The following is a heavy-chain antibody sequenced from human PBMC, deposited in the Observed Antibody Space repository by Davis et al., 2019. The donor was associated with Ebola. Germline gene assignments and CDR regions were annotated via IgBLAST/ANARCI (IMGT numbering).Heavy chain of an antibody. D-gene: IGHD3-22*01. CDR3: ARFSSGYYGRSYYYYGMDV. J-gene: IGHJ6*02. CDR1: GGSISSSSYY. V-gene: IGHV4-61*01. Sequence: MPSETLSLTCTVSGGSISSSSYYWSWIRQPPGKGLEWIGYIYYSGSTNYNPSLKSRVTISVDTSKNQFSLKLSSVTAADTAVYYCARFSSGYYGRSYYYYGMDVWGQGTTVTVSS. CDR2: IYYSGST.